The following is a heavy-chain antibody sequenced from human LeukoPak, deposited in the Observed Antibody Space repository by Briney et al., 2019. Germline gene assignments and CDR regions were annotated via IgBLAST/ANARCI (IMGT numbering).Heavy chain of an antibody. CDR2: INHSGST. D-gene: IGHD2-2*01. Sequence: SETLSLTCTVSGGSISSYYWSWIRQPPGKGLEWIGEINHSGSTNYNPSLKSRVTISVDTSKNQFSLKLSSVTAADTAVYCCARSPICSSTSCYFDYWGQGTLVTVSS. J-gene: IGHJ4*02. CDR1: GGSISSYY. CDR3: ARSPICSSTSCYFDY. V-gene: IGHV4-34*01.